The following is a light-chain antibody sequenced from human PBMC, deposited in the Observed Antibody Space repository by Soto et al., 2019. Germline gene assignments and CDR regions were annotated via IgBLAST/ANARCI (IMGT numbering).Light chain of an antibody. J-gene: IGLJ2*01. Sequence: QSVLTQPPSASGTPGQRVTISCSGSISNVGTNTVNWYQLLPGAAPKVLVYSNNQRPSGVPDRFSGSKSGTSASLAISGLQSEDEADYYCAAWDDNVDGVLFGGGTKLTVL. V-gene: IGLV1-44*01. CDR2: SNN. CDR1: ISNVGTNT. CDR3: AAWDDNVDGVL.